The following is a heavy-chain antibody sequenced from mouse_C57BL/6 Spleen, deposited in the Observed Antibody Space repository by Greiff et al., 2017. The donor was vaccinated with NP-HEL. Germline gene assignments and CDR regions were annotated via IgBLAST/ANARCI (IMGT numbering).Heavy chain of an antibody. V-gene: IGHV1-80*01. CDR2: IYPGDGDT. CDR3: ARKGLTGTSYAMDY. Sequence: QVQLQQSGAELVKPGASVKISCKASGYAFSSYWMNWVKQRPGKGLEWIGQIYPGDGDTNYNGKFKGKATLTADKSSSTAYMQLSSLTSEDSAVYFCARKGLTGTSYAMDYWGQGTSVTVSS. CDR1: GYAFSSYW. D-gene: IGHD4-1*01. J-gene: IGHJ4*01.